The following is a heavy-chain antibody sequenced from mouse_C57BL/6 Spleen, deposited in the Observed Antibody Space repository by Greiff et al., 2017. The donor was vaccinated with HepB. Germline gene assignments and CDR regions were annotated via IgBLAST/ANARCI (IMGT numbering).Heavy chain of an antibody. Sequence: EVQLVESGGGLVKPGGSLKLSCAASGFTFSDYGMHWVRQAPEKGLEWVAYISSGSSTIYYADTVKGRFTISRDNAKNTLFLQMTSLRSEDTAMYYCAREYDYDRGWFAYWGQGTLVTVSA. CDR1: GFTFSDYG. V-gene: IGHV5-17*01. J-gene: IGHJ3*01. D-gene: IGHD2-4*01. CDR2: ISSGSSTI. CDR3: AREYDYDRGWFAY.